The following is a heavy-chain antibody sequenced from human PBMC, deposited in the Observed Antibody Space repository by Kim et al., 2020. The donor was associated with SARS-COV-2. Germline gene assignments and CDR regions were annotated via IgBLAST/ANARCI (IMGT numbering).Heavy chain of an antibody. CDR3: AKDEMVRAVIGWYFDL. J-gene: IGHJ2*01. V-gene: IGHV3-30*18. D-gene: IGHD3-10*01. CDR1: GFTFSSYG. CDR2: ISYDGSNK. Sequence: GGSLRLSCAASGFTFSSYGMHWVRQAPGKGLEWVAVISYDGSNKYYADSVKGRFTISSDNYKNTLYLQMNSLRAEDTAVYYCAKDEMVRAVIGWYFDLWG.